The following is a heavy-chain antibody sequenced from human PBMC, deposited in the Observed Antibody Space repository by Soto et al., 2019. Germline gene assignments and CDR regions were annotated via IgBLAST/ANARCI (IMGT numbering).Heavy chain of an antibody. CDR2: IYYSGST. D-gene: IGHD4-17*01. CDR1: GGSISSSSYY. J-gene: IGHJ5*02. V-gene: IGHV4-39*01. CDR3: ASGLRAVTEDWFDP. Sequence: PSETLSLTCTVSGGSISSSSYYWGWIRQPPGKGLEWIGSIYYSGSTYYNPSLKSRVTISVDTSKNQFSLQLSSVTAADTAVYYCASGLRAVTEDWFDPWAQETLLTVSS.